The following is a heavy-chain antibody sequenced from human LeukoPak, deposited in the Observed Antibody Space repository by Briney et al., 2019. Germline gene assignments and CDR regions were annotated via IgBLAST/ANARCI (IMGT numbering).Heavy chain of an antibody. V-gene: IGHV4-59*12. CDR2: IYYSGST. J-gene: IGHJ4*02. Sequence: PSETLSLTCTVSGGSISSYYWSWIRQPPGKGLEWIGYIYYSGSTNYNPSLKSRVTISVDTSKNQFSLKLSSVTAADTAVYYCARFAPVSGSYYYYFDYWGQGTLVTVSS. CDR3: ARFAPVSGSYYYYFDY. D-gene: IGHD1-26*01. CDR1: GGSISSYY.